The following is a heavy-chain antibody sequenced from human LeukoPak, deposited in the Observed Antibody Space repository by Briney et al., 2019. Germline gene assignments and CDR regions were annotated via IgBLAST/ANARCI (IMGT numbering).Heavy chain of an antibody. CDR1: GFTFSSYW. J-gene: IGHJ4*02. D-gene: IGHD3-3*01. CDR2: IKQDGSEK. Sequence: GGSLRLSCAASGFTFSSYWMSWVSQAPGKGLEWVANIKQDGSEKYYVDSVKGRFTISRDNAKNSLYLQMNSLRAEDTAVYYCARGGGAGYDFWSGYYPVTYFDYWGQGTLVTVSS. V-gene: IGHV3-7*01. CDR3: ARGGGAGYDFWSGYYPVTYFDY.